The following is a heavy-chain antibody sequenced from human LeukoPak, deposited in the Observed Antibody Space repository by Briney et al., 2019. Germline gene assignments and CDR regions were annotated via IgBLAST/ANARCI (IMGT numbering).Heavy chain of an antibody. Sequence: GGSLRLSCAASGFTFSDHYMSWIRQAPGKGLEWVSYISSSGSTIYYAESVKGRFTISRDNAKNSLYLQMNSLRAEDTAVYYCARGRGYSYGYSDDAFDIWGQGTMVTVSS. J-gene: IGHJ3*02. D-gene: IGHD5-18*01. CDR1: GFTFSDHY. CDR3: ARGRGYSYGYSDDAFDI. CDR2: ISSSGSTI. V-gene: IGHV3-11*04.